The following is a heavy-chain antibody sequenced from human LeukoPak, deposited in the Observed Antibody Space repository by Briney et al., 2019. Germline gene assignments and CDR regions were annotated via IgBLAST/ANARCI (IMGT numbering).Heavy chain of an antibody. CDR2: ISGSGGST. CDR3: AKDHTVSITYYFDY. CDR1: GFTSSYYA. D-gene: IGHD1-20*01. V-gene: IGHV3-23*01. Sequence: QSGGSLRLSCAASGFTSSYYAMSWVRQAPGKGLEWVSAISGSGGSTYYADSVKGRFTISRDNSKNTLYLQMNSLRAEDTAVYYCAKDHTVSITYYFDYWGQGTLVTVSS. J-gene: IGHJ4*02.